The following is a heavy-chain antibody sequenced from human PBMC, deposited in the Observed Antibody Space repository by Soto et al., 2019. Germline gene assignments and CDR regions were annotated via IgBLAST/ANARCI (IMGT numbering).Heavy chain of an antibody. J-gene: IGHJ4*02. D-gene: IGHD3-16*02. CDR1: GFTCSGSA. CDR2: IKSKTDGGTT. Sequence: EVQLVESGGGLVQPGGSLKLSCAASGFTCSGSAMHWVRQASGKGLEWVGRIKSKTDGGTTDYAAPVKGRFTISRDESQNTLYLQMNSLKTEDTAVYYCTSLYYGHWGQGTLVTVSS. CDR3: TSLYYGH. V-gene: IGHV3-15*01.